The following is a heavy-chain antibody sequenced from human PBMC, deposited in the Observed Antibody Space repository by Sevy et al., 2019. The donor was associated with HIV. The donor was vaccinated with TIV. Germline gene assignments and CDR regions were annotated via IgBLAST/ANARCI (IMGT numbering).Heavy chain of an antibody. J-gene: IGHJ4*02. CDR2: IGYDGSDK. D-gene: IGHD6-13*01. Sequence: GGSLRLSCTASGFTFSDYGMHWVRQTPGKGLEWVAFIGYDGSDKYYSDSVKGRFAMSRDSSKNTLFLQMHSLRVDDTAIYYCAKNTASAGTGGFDYWGQGALVTVSS. V-gene: IGHV3-30*02. CDR3: AKNTASAGTGGFDY. CDR1: GFTFSDYG.